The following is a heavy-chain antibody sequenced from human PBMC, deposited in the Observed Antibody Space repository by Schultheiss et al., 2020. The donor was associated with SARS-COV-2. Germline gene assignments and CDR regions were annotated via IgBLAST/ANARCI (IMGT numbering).Heavy chain of an antibody. CDR2: IYYSGST. CDR3: ARQGDEVGYCSSTSCSNWFDP. Sequence: SETLSLTCTVSGGSISSGGYYWGWIRQPPGKGLEWIGSIYYSGSTYYNPSLKSRVTISVDTSKNQFSLKLSSVTAADTAVYYCARQGDEVGYCSSTSCSNWFDPWGQGTLVTVSS. CDR1: GGSISSGGYY. J-gene: IGHJ5*02. V-gene: IGHV4-39*01. D-gene: IGHD2-2*01.